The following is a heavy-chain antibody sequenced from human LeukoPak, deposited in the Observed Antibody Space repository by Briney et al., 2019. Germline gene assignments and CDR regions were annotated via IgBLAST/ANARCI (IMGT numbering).Heavy chain of an antibody. D-gene: IGHD4-17*01. J-gene: IGHJ5*02. CDR1: GGSSSGYS. CDR2: VNHSGST. V-gene: IGHV4-34*01. Sequence: SQTLSLTCAVYGGSSSGYSWSWIRQLPRNGLEWSGEVNHSGSTNYNPSLKSRVTMSVDTSKNQFSLKLSSVTAADTAVYYCARGHAYGDYTVSWFDPWGQGTLVTVSS. CDR3: ARGHAYGDYTVSWFDP.